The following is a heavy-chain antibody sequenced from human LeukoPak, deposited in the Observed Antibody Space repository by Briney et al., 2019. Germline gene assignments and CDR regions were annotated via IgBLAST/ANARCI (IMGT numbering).Heavy chain of an antibody. CDR2: IRYDGSNK. J-gene: IGHJ4*02. CDR3: AKDPSRGVVVPAAIRYFDY. Sequence: GGSLRLSCAASGFTFSSYAMSWVRQAPGKGLEWVAFIRYDGSNKYYADSVKGRFTISRDNSKNTLYLQMNSLRAEDTAVYYCAKDPSRGVVVPAAIRYFDYWGQGTLVTVSS. V-gene: IGHV3-30*02. D-gene: IGHD2-2*02. CDR1: GFTFSSYA.